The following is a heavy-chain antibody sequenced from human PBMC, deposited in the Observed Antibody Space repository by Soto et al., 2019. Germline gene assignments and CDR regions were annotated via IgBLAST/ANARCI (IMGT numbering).Heavy chain of an antibody. V-gene: IGHV1-18*04. CDR1: DFSFTSHG. D-gene: IGHD3-10*01. CDR2: ISLYNGNT. J-gene: IGHJ4*02. Sequence: SVKVSCKAYDFSFTSHGISWVRQAPGHGLEWMGWISLYNGNTNYAQQFQGRVTMTTDTSTSTAYMELRSLRSDDTAMDFCAIYPLELFRFGYQGQRTLGTVSS. CDR3: AIYPLELFRFGY.